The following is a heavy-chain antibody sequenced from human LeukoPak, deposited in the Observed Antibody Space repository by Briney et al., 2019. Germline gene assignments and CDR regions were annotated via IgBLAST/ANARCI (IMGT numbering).Heavy chain of an antibody. CDR3: ARASDY. Sequence: SETLSLTCAVYGGSFSGYYWSWIRQPPGKGLEWIGEINHSGSANYNPSLKSRVTISVDTSKNQFSLKLSSVTAADTAVYYCARASDYWGQGTLVTVSS. CDR2: INHSGSA. J-gene: IGHJ4*02. V-gene: IGHV4-34*01. CDR1: GGSFSGYY.